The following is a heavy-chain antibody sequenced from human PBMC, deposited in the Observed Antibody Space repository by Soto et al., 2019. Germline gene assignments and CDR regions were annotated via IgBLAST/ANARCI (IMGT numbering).Heavy chain of an antibody. CDR2: INHSGST. J-gene: IGHJ4*02. V-gene: IGHV4-34*01. D-gene: IGHD3-22*01. CDR1: GGSFSGYY. CDR3: ARKNYDSSGYLAY. Sequence: PSETLSLTCAVYGGSFSGYYWSWIRQPPGKGLEWIGEINHSGSTNYNPSLKSRVTISVDTSKNQFSLKLSSVTAADTAVYYCARKNYDSSGYLAYWGQGTLVTVSS.